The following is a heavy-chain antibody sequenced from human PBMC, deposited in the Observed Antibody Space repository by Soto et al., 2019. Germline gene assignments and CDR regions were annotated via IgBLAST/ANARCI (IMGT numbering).Heavy chain of an antibody. CDR1: GFTFSMYW. J-gene: IGHJ4*02. CDR3: TRGPRSTSTGTGAF. D-gene: IGHD1-1*01. CDR2: INDDGIST. V-gene: IGHV3-74*01. Sequence: GSLSLSCAASGFTFSMYWLHWVRQVPGKGPEWVSRINDDGISTNYADSVKGRFTISRDNAKNTLYLQMNALRVEDTAVYYCTRGPRSTSTGTGAFWGQGTLVTVSS.